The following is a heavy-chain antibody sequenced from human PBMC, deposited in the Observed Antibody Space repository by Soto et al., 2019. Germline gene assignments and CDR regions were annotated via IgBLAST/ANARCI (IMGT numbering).Heavy chain of an antibody. CDR2: IKQDGSEK. CDR1: GFTFSSYW. J-gene: IGHJ4*02. D-gene: IGHD5-12*01. V-gene: IGHV3-7*01. Sequence: GGSLRLSCAASGFTFSSYWMSWVRQAPGKGLEWVANIKQDGSEKYYVDSVKGRFTISRDNAKNSLYLQMNSLRAEDTAVYYCASHGRWLQMGSFDYWGQGTLVTVS. CDR3: ASHGRWLQMGSFDY.